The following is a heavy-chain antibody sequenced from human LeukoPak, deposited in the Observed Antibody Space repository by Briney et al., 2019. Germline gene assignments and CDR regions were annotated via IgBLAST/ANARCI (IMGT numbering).Heavy chain of an antibody. CDR1: GYTFTSYY. CDR2: INPSGGST. J-gene: IGHJ6*03. D-gene: IGHD3-10*01. Sequence: ASVKVSCKGSGYTFTSYYMHWVRQAPGQGLEWMGIINPSGGSTSYAQKFQGRVTMTRDTSTSTAYMELSSLRSEDTAVYYCARAIDYYGSGDAPHYMDVWGKGTTVTVSS. CDR3: ARAIDYYGSGDAPHYMDV. V-gene: IGHV1-46*01.